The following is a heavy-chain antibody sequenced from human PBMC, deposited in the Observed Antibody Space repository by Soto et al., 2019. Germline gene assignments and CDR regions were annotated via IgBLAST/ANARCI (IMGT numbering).Heavy chain of an antibody. CDR3: ARAAYSGSYQGYFDY. CDR2: TYYRSKWYS. V-gene: IGHV6-1*01. J-gene: IGHJ4*02. CDR1: GDSVSSNIAT. Sequence: SQTLSLTFAISGDSVSSNIATWNWIRQSPSRGLEWLGRTYYRSKWYSDYAVSVKSRITINPDTSKNQFSLQLNSVTPEDTAVYYCARAAYSGSYQGYFDYWGQGTLVTVSS. D-gene: IGHD1-26*01.